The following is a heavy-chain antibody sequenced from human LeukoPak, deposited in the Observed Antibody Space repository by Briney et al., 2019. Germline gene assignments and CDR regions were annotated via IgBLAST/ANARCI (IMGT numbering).Heavy chain of an antibody. J-gene: IGHJ4*02. V-gene: IGHV3-20*04. CDR2: INWNGGST. CDR1: GFTFDDYG. CDR3: ARSYAQYCSTASCSHCDH. D-gene: IGHD2-2*01. Sequence: GGSLRLSCAASGFTFDDYGMAWVRQAPGKGLEWVSGINWNGGSTGYADSVKGRFTISRDNAKNSLYLHMNSLRAEDTAFYYCARSYAQYCSTASCSHCDHWGQGTLVTVSS.